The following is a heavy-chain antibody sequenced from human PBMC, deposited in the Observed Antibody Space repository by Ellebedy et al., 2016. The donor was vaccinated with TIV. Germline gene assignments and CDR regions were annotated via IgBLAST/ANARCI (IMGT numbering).Heavy chain of an antibody. Sequence: GESLKISXAGSGFTFSTYSMNWVRQPPGKGLEWVSSISSKSSTIYYADSVKGRFTISRDNAKNSLYLQMNSLRAEDTAVYYCSRFDIGYCRSTTTGCFDYWGQGTLVTVSS. CDR3: SRFDIGYCRSTTTGCFDY. D-gene: IGHD2-2*01. V-gene: IGHV3-48*04. J-gene: IGHJ4*02. CDR1: GFTFSTYS. CDR2: ISSKSSTI.